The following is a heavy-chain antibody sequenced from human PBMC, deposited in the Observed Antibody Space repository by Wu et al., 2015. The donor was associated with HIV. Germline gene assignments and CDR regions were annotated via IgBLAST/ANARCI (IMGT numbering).Heavy chain of an antibody. CDR1: GYIFTSYY. V-gene: IGHV1-46*01. CDR3: AKNKRITAMELYYFDY. D-gene: IGHD5-18*01. J-gene: IGHJ4*02. Sequence: QVQLVQSGAEVKKPGASVKVFCKASGYIFTSYYIHWVRQAPGQGLEWMGIINPSDGSTNYAQKFQGRVTMTSDTSTSTVYMELSSLRSEDTAVYYCAKNKRITAMELYYFDYWGQGTLVHRLL. CDR2: INPSDGST.